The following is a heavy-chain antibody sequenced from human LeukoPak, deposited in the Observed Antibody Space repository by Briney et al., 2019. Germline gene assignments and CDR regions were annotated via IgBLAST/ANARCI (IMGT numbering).Heavy chain of an antibody. D-gene: IGHD3-10*01. V-gene: IGHV1-2*06. J-gene: IGHJ4*02. CDR1: GYPFSGYF. CDR3: ASLWFGELSHFDY. Sequence: ASVKVSCKASGYPFSGYFMHWVRQAPRQGLEWMGQINPNSGGTNYAQKFQGRVTMTRDTSISTAYMELTRLTSDDTAIYYCASLWFGELSHFDYWGQGTLVTVSS. CDR2: INPNSGGT.